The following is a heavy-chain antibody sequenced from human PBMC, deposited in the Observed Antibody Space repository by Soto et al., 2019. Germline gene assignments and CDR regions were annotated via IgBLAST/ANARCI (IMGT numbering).Heavy chain of an antibody. CDR3: ARGVLLAAAGTLVVAWFDP. CDR1: GGTFSSYA. D-gene: IGHD6-13*01. J-gene: IGHJ5*02. CDR2: IIPIFGTA. V-gene: IGHV1-69*01. Sequence: QVQLMQSGAEVKKPGSSVKVSCKASGGTFSSYAISWVRQAPGQGLEWMGGIIPIFGTANYAQKFQGRVTITADESTSTAYMELSSLRSEDTAVYYCARGVLLAAAGTLVVAWFDPWGQGTLVTVSS.